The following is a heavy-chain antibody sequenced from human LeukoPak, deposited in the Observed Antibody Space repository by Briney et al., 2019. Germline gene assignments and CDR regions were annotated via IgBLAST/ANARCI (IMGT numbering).Heavy chain of an antibody. J-gene: IGHJ5*02. CDR3: ARAYSSSWYFNWFDP. D-gene: IGHD6-13*01. V-gene: IGHV4-59*01. Sequence: PSETLSLTCTVSGGSIRSYYWSWIRQPPGKGLEWIAYIYYSGSTNYNPSLKSRVTISVDTSKNQFSLKLSSVTAADTAVYYCARAYSSSWYFNWFDPWGQGTLVTVSS. CDR1: GGSIRSYY. CDR2: IYYSGST.